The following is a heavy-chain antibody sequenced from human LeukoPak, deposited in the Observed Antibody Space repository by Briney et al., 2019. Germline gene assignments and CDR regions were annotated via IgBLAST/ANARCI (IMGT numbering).Heavy chain of an antibody. CDR1: GGSISSYY. Sequence: PSETLSLTCTVSGGSISSYYWSWIRQPPGKGLEWIGYIYHSGSTNYNPSLKSRVTISVDTSKNQFSLKLSSVTAADTTVYYCARQPVGAARYFDYWGQGTLVTVSS. D-gene: IGHD1-26*01. J-gene: IGHJ4*02. CDR2: IYHSGST. V-gene: IGHV4-59*01. CDR3: ARQPVGAARYFDY.